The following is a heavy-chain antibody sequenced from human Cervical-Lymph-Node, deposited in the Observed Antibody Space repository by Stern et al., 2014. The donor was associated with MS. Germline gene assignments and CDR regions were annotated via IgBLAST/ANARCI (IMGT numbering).Heavy chain of an antibody. CDR1: GFSFSDYG. V-gene: IGHV3-30*18. J-gene: IGHJ4*02. Sequence: LQLVESGGGVVQPGRSLRLSCAASGFSFSDYGIHWVRQAPGQALEWVAVISYDGTHKYYTDSVKGRGTISRDNSKNTVYLEMNRLRSDDTAVYYCAKDLGGNAFDYWGQGTLVIVSS. D-gene: IGHD4-23*01. CDR3: AKDLGGNAFDY. CDR2: ISYDGTHK.